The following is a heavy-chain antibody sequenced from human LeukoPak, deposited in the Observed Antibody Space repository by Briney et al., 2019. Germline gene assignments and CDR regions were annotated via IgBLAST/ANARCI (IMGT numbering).Heavy chain of an antibody. CDR2: ISSSSSYI. CDR1: GFIFTGYF. V-gene: IGHV3-21*01. D-gene: IGHD3-16*02. Sequence: GGSLRLSCAASGFIFTGYFMSWVRQAPGKGLEWVSSISSSSSYIYYADSVKGRFTISRDNAKNSLYLQMNSLRAEDTAVYYCARDLSGYDYVWGSYPYYFDYWGQGTLVTVSS. J-gene: IGHJ4*02. CDR3: ARDLSGYDYVWGSYPYYFDY.